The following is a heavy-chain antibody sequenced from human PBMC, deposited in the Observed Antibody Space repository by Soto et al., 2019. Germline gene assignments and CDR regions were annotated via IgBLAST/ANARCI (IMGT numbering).Heavy chain of an antibody. V-gene: IGHV3-48*01. D-gene: IGHD6-13*01. Sequence: ETLSLICTVSGGPISSSSYYWGWIRQPPGKGLEWVSYISSGSYTIYYADSVKGRFTISRDNAKNTLYLQMNSLIAEDTAAYYSAREDIWYLADYWGQGTLVTVS. J-gene: IGHJ4*02. CDR1: GGPISSSS. CDR3: AREDIWYLADY. CDR2: ISSGSYTI.